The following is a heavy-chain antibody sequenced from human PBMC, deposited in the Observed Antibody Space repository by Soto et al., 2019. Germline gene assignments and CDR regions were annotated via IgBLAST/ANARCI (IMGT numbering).Heavy chain of an antibody. CDR1: GYTFTSYY. CDR2: INPSGGST. CDR3: ARDYGDYIAFDI. D-gene: IGHD4-17*01. Sequence: ASVKVSCKPSGYTFTSYYMHWLRQAPGQGLEWMGIINPSGGSTSYAQKFQGRVTMTRDTSTSTVYMELSSLRSEDTAVYYCARDYGDYIAFDIWGQGTMVTVSS. J-gene: IGHJ3*02. V-gene: IGHV1-46*01.